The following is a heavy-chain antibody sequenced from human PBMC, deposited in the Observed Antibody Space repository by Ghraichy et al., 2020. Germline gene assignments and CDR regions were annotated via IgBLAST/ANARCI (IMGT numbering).Heavy chain of an antibody. Sequence: GGSLRLSCAASGFTFSDFAIHWVRQAPGKGLEWVAVISKDGMFQYYPDYVKGRFTISRDNSKNRFFLQMHALRSGDTALYYCASDARGIVTHLDYWGQGTLVSVSS. CDR1: GFTFSDFA. D-gene: IGHD1-26*01. CDR3: ASDARGIVTHLDY. CDR2: ISKDGMFQ. J-gene: IGHJ4*02. V-gene: IGHV3-30*04.